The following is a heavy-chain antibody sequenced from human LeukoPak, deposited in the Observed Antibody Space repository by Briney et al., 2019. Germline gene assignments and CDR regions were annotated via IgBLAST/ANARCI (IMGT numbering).Heavy chain of an antibody. Sequence: GRSLRLSCAASGFTFSSYAMHWVRQAPGKGLEWVAVISYDGSNKYYADSVKGRFTISRDNSKNTLYLQMNSLRAEDTAVYYCARVYGGDYVWGSYRYLGAFDIWGQGTMVTVSS. D-gene: IGHD3-16*02. V-gene: IGHV3-30-3*01. CDR3: ARVYGGDYVWGSYRYLGAFDI. J-gene: IGHJ3*02. CDR1: GFTFSSYA. CDR2: ISYDGSNK.